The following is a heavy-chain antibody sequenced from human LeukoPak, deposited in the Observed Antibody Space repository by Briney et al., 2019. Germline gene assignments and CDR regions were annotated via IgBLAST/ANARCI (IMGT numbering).Heavy chain of an antibody. CDR1: GFSLSTSGVG. J-gene: IGHJ5*02. V-gene: IGHV2-5*01. D-gene: IGHD1-26*01. CDR2: IYWNDDK. Sequence: SGPTLVNPTQTLTLTCTFSGFSLSTSGVGVGWIRQPPGKALEWLALIYWNDDKRYSPSLESRLTITKDTSKNQVVLTMTNMDPVDTATYYCVHRLVGGTQRGNLFDPWGQGTLVTVSS. CDR3: VHRLVGGTQRGNLFDP.